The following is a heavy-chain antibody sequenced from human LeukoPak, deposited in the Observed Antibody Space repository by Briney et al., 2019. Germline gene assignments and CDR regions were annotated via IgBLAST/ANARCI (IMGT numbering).Heavy chain of an antibody. D-gene: IGHD2-8*02. V-gene: IGHV1-2*02. CDR1: GYTFTGYY. CDR2: INLNSGGT. CDR3: ARGGIVLVVTPKDWFDP. J-gene: IGHJ5*02. Sequence: ASVKVSCKASGYTFTGYYMHWVRQAPGQGLEWMGWINLNSGGTYFAQRFQGRVTMTRDTSISTAYMELTSLRSDDTAVYYCARGGIVLVVTPKDWFDPWGQGTLVTVSS.